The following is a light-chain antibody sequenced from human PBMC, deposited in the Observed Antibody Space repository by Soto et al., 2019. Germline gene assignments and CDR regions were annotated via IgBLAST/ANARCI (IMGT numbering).Light chain of an antibody. Sequence: EIVLTQSPGTLSLSPGERATLSCRASQSVSSSYLAWYQQKPGQAPRLLIYGASSRATGIPDRFSGSGSGTYLTLNISRLEPEDVGGYYCQKDGSGSYTFGQGTKLEIK. CDR3: QKDGSGSYT. J-gene: IGKJ2*01. V-gene: IGKV3-20*01. CDR2: GAS. CDR1: QSVSSSY.